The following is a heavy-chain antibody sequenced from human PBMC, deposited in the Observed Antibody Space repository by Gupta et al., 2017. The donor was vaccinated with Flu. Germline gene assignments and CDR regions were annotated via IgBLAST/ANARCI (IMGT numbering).Heavy chain of an antibody. V-gene: IGHV3-7*01. J-gene: IGHJ4*02. CDR1: GFTFSSYW. CDR2: IKQDGSEK. D-gene: IGHD3-3*01. CDR3: ARTYYDFWSGYCDY. Sequence: EVQLVESGGGLVQPGGSLRLSCAASGFTFSSYWMSWVRQAPGKGLEWVANIKQDGSEKYYVDSVKGRFTISRDNAKNSLYLQMNSLRAEDTAVYYCARTYYDFWSGYCDYWGQGTLVTVSS.